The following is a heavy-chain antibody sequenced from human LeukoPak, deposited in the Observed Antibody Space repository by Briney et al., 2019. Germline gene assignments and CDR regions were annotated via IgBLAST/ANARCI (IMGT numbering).Heavy chain of an antibody. CDR2: ISGSGGST. J-gene: IGHJ4*02. V-gene: IGHV3-23*01. CDR3: AKDRWLGKGYYFDY. Sequence: GGSLRLSCAASGFTFSSYSMNWVRQAPGKGLEWVSAISGSGGSTYYADSVKGRFTISRDNSKNTLYLQMNSLRAEDTAVYYCAKDRWLGKGYYFDYWGQGTLVTVSS. CDR1: GFTFSSYS. D-gene: IGHD6-19*01.